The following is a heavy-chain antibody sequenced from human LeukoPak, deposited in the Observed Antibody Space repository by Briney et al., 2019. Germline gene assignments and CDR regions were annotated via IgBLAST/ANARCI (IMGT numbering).Heavy chain of an antibody. V-gene: IGHV4-4*07. CDR1: GGSISSYY. D-gene: IGHD6-13*01. Sequence: PSETLSLTCTVSGGSISSYYWSWIQQPAWKRLKWIGRIYTSGSTNYNPSLKSRATMSVDTSQNQFSLKLSSVTAADTAVYYCAREPYSSSWFDPWGQGTLVTVSS. J-gene: IGHJ5*02. CDR2: IYTSGST. CDR3: AREPYSSSWFDP.